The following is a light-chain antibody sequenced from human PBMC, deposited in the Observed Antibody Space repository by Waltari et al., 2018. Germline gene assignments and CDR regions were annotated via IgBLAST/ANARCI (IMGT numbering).Light chain of an antibody. CDR2: DVT. Sequence: QSALTQPASVSGSPGQSITISCTGTSSDVGAYNYVSWYQQPPGQAPKLMIYDVTRRPSGVSNRVSGSKSGNTASLTISGLQAEDEADYYCSSYTSSSTPLVFGGGTKLTVL. J-gene: IGLJ2*01. V-gene: IGLV2-14*03. CDR3: SSYTSSSTPLV. CDR1: SSDVGAYNY.